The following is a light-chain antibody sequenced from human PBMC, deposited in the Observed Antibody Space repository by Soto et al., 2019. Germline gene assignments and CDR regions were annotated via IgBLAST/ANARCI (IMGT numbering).Light chain of an antibody. CDR3: QQYGSLIT. J-gene: IGKJ5*01. Sequence: EIVLTQSPGTLSLSPGERATLSCRTSQTVGSTYLAWYQQKPGQAPRLLIYDASTRATDIPDRFSGSGAGTDFTLTINSLEPEDVALYYCQQYGSLITFGQGTRLEIK. CDR1: QTVGSTY. V-gene: IGKV3-20*01. CDR2: DAS.